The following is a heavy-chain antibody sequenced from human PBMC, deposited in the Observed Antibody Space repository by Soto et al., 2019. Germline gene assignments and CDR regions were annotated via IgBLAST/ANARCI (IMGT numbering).Heavy chain of an antibody. J-gene: IGHJ4*02. Sequence: QVQLLESGGGVVQPGRSLRLSCAASGFSFSSSNMHWVRQAPGKGLEWVAAIWYDGSNKYYADSVKGRFTISRDNSKNTLYLQVTSLRGDDTAVYYCAREGVAYATDYWGQGTLLTVSS. CDR3: AREGVAYATDY. V-gene: IGHV3-33*01. CDR1: GFSFSSSN. CDR2: IWYDGSNK. D-gene: IGHD3-16*01.